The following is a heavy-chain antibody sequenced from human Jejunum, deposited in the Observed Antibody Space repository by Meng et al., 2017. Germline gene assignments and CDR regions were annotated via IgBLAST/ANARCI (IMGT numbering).Heavy chain of an antibody. CDR1: GASISSSTW. V-gene: IGHV4-4*02. CDR2: IYRSGST. D-gene: IGHD2-2*02. J-gene: IGHJ4*02. Sequence: AQRLSSPSGTSSPPCAVPGASISSSTWWSWFRQPPGKGLEWIGEIYRSGSTYYNPSLKSRVTISVDKSNNQFSLKLSSVTAADTAVYYCARDSTNTLGSQTYYFDYWGQGTLVTVSS. CDR3: ARDSTNTLGSQTYYFDY.